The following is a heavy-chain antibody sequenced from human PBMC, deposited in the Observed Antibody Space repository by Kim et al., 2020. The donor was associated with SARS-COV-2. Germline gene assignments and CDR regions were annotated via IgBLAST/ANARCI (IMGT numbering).Heavy chain of an antibody. V-gene: IGHV4-59*01. Sequence: SETLSLTCTISGDSIRSYCWSWLRQPPGKGLEWIGHLYYSGSTKYNPSLKSRVTISLDTSKKQFSLKLNSVTAADTAVYYCARGDFTAAAGNSFFDYWGQGTPVTVSS. D-gene: IGHD6-13*01. CDR3: ARGDFTAAAGNSFFDY. J-gene: IGHJ4*02. CDR1: GDSIRSYC. CDR2: LYYSGST.